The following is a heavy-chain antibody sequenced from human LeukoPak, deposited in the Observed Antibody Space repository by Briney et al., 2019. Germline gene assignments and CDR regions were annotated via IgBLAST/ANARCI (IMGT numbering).Heavy chain of an antibody. J-gene: IGHJ6*02. D-gene: IGHD3-3*01. Sequence: GASVKVSCTASGGTFSSYAISWVRRAPGQGLEWMGGIIPIFGTANYAQKFQGRVTITADESTSTAYMELSSLRSEDTAVYYCARRGYYDFWSGPYGMDVWGQGTTVTVSS. CDR2: IIPIFGTA. CDR3: ARRGYYDFWSGPYGMDV. CDR1: GGTFSSYA. V-gene: IGHV1-69*13.